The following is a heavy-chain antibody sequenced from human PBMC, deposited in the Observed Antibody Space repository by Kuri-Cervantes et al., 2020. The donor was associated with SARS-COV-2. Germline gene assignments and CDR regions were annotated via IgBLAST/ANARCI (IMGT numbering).Heavy chain of an antibody. CDR2: IYPGGRT. CDR1: GASITSGGYS. D-gene: IGHD3-9*01. V-gene: IGHV4-30-2*01. Sequence: SETLSPTCVVSGASITSGGYSWSWVRPPPGEGLEWIGFIYPGGRTSYNPSLQSRVTISMDGSENQFSLRLTSVTAADTAVYYCARVLDFDHHGFDVWGQGTLVTVSS. J-gene: IGHJ3*01. CDR3: ARVLDFDHHGFDV.